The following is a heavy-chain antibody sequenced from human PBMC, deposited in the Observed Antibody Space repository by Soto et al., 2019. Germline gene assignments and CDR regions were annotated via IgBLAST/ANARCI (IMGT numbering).Heavy chain of an antibody. CDR2: IIPIFGTA. V-gene: IGHV1-69*13. Sequence: SVKVSCKASGYTFTSYDINWVRQATGQGLEWMGGIIPIFGTANYAQKFQGRVTITADESTSTAYMELSSLRSEDTAVYYCARGLGSSGYYDWFDPWGQGTLVTVSS. CDR1: GYTFTSYD. D-gene: IGHD3-22*01. J-gene: IGHJ5*02. CDR3: ARGLGSSGYYDWFDP.